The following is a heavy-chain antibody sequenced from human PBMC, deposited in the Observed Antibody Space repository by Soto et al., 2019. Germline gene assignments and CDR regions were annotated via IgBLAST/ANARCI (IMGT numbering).Heavy chain of an antibody. Sequence: GASVKVSCEVSGYTLTELSMHWVRQAPGKGLEWMGGFDPEDAEIIYAQKFQGRVTMTEDTSTDTAYMELSSLRSEDTAVYYCARYSHTNSWFSDYYYYGMDVWGQGTTVTVSS. D-gene: IGHD6-13*01. CDR2: FDPEDAEI. CDR3: ARYSHTNSWFSDYYYYGMDV. J-gene: IGHJ6*02. V-gene: IGHV1-24*01. CDR1: GYTLTELS.